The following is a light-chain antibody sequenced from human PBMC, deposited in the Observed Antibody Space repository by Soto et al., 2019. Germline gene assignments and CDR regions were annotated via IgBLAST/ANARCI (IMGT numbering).Light chain of an antibody. Sequence: QSALTQPASVSGSPGQSISVSCTGTSSDVGKYKFVSWYQQHPGKAPKLMIYEGTKRPSGVSNRFSGSKSGNTASLTISGLQAADEADYYCCSYAGSNSWVFGGGTKLTVL. CDR2: EGT. V-gene: IGLV2-23*01. CDR3: CSYAGSNSWV. CDR1: SSDVGKYKF. J-gene: IGLJ3*02.